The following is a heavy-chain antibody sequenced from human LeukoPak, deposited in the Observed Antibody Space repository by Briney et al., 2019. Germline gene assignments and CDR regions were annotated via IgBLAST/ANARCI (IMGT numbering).Heavy chain of an antibody. Sequence: PSETLSLTCTVSGGSVTSTTYYWGWVRQPPGKGLEWVGVVHYNGATYYDPSLKSRVTMSIDTSENQFSLKVTSVTAADTAVYYCARRRVAATAGWFDPGGQGTLVTVSS. J-gene: IGHJ5*02. V-gene: IGHV4-39*01. CDR2: VHYNGAT. D-gene: IGHD2-15*01. CDR1: GGSVTSTTYY. CDR3: ARRRVAATAGWFDP.